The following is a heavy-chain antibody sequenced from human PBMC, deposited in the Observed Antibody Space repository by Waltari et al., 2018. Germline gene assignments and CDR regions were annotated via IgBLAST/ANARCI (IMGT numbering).Heavy chain of an antibody. CDR1: GFPFRDNW. V-gene: IGHV3-7*01. D-gene: IGHD6-19*01. Sequence: EVQLVESGGGLVQPGGSLRLSCTASGFPFRDNWMPGVRQAPGKGLEWVANIKQDGSEKYYVDSVKGRFTISRENAKNSLYLQMNSLRAEDSAVYYCARRNGCDYWGQGTLVTVSS. CDR3: ARRNGCDY. CDR2: IKQDGSEK. J-gene: IGHJ4*02.